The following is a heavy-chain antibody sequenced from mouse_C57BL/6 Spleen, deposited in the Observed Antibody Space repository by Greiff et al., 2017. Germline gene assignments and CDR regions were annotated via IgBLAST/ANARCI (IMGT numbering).Heavy chain of an antibody. CDR3: ASQSRYYYGSSDWYFDV. CDR1: GFSLTSYA. CDR2: IWTGGGT. V-gene: IGHV2-9-1*01. Sequence: VQLVESGPGLVAPSQSLSITCTVSGFSLTSYAISWVRQPPGKGLEWLGVIWTGGGTNYNSALKSILSISKDNAKSQVFLKMNSLQTDDTARYYCASQSRYYYGSSDWYFDVWGTGTTVTVSS. J-gene: IGHJ1*03. D-gene: IGHD1-1*01.